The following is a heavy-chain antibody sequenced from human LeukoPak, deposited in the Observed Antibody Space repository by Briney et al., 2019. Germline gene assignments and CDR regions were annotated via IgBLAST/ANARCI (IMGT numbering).Heavy chain of an antibody. J-gene: IGHJ4*02. Sequence: ASVTVSCKASGYTFICYYIHWVRQAPGQGLEWMGWINPNTGGTNFAQNFQGRVTMTTVTSISTAYMELSRLRSDDTAVYYCARVVDILTGHDTALDYWGQGTLVTVSS. CDR3: ARVVDILTGHDTALDY. CDR1: GYTFICYY. CDR2: INPNTGGT. V-gene: IGHV1-2*02. D-gene: IGHD3-9*01.